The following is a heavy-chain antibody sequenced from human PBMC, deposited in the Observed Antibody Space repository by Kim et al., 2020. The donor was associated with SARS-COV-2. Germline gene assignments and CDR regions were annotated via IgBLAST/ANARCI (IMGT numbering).Heavy chain of an antibody. J-gene: IGHJ6*02. D-gene: IGHD6-13*01. CDR3: ARGAEISSSWYGGLYYYGMDV. CDR1: GDSISSGGYY. V-gene: IGHV4-31*03. CDR2: IYYSGST. Sequence: SETLSLTCTVSGDSISSGGYYWSWIRQHPGKGLEWIGYIYYSGSTYYNPSLKSRVTISVDTSKNQFSLKLSSVTAADTAVYYCARGAEISSSWYGGLYYYGMDVCGQGTTVTVSS.